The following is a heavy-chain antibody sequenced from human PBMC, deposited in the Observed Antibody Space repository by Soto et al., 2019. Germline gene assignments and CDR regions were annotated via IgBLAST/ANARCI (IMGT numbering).Heavy chain of an antibody. CDR3: ARILGQAARPHSDY. D-gene: IGHD6-6*01. V-gene: IGHV4-34*01. CDR2: INHSGST. Sequence: SETLSLTCAVYGGSFSGYYWSWIRQPPGKGLEWIGEINHSGSTNYNPSLKSRVTISVDTSKNQFSLKLSSVTAADTAVYYCARILGQAARPHSDYWGQGTLVTVSS. J-gene: IGHJ4*02. CDR1: GGSFSGYY.